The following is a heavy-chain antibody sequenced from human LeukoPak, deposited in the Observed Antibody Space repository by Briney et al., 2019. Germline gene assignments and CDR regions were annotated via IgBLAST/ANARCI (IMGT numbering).Heavy chain of an antibody. CDR2: ISYDGSNK. CDR3: ARDRPGYSSTSY. CDR1: GFTFSSYG. D-gene: IGHD5-18*01. V-gene: IGHV3-30*03. Sequence: GGSLRLSCAASGFTFSSYGMHWVRQAPGKGLEWVAVISYDGSNKYYADSVKGRFTISRDNAKNSLYLQMNSLRAEDTAVYYCARDRPGYSSTSYWGQGTLVTVSS. J-gene: IGHJ4*02.